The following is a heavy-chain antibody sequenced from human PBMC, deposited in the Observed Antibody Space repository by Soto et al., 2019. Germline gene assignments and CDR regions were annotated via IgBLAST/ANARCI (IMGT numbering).Heavy chain of an antibody. CDR1: GFTFYTDW. CDR3: AGEHWWHFDP. V-gene: IGHV3-7*01. Sequence: EVQLVESGGGLVQPGGSLRLSCAASGFTFYTDWMTWVRQAPGKGLEWVATIDGGGSAQFYVESVKGRFTISRDNSRNSLYLQMNSLRAEDTAVYYCAGEHWWHFDPWGQGTLVTVSS. D-gene: IGHD2-8*02. CDR2: IDGGGSAQ. J-gene: IGHJ5*02.